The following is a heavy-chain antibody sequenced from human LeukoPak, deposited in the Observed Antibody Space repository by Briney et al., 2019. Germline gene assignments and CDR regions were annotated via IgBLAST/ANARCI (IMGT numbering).Heavy chain of an antibody. CDR2: INHSGST. CDR1: GGSFSGYH. CDR3: ASSRAAAIRRYFVY. Sequence: PSETLSLTCAVYGGSFSGYHWSWIRQPPGKGLEWIGEINHSGSTNYNPSLKSRVTISVDTSKNQFSLKLSSVTAADTAVYYCASSRAAAIRRYFVYWGQGTLVTVSS. J-gene: IGHJ4*02. V-gene: IGHV4-34*01. D-gene: IGHD2-2*02.